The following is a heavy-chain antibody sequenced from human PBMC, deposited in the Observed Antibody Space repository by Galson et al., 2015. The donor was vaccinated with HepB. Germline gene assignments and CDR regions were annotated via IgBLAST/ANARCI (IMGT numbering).Heavy chain of an antibody. CDR2: IKSKTDSGTT. V-gene: IGHV3-15*01. CDR1: GFIFSNAW. Sequence: SLRLSCAASGFIFSNAWMIWVRQAPGKGLEWVGRIKSKTDSGTTDYAAPVKGRFTISRDDSENTLYLQMNSLKTDDTAVYYCTTKNLPAATDYWGQGTLVTVSS. D-gene: IGHD2-2*01. J-gene: IGHJ4*02. CDR3: TTKNLPAATDY.